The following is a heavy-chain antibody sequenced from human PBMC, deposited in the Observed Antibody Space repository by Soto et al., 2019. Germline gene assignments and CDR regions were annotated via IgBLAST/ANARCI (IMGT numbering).Heavy chain of an antibody. D-gene: IGHD6-19*01. CDR1: GFSFTNFW. V-gene: IGHV3-7*01. J-gene: IGHJ4*02. Sequence: LRVSCAASGFSFTNFWMSWVRQAPGKGLEWVANIKPDGFEKDYVDSVKGRFTISRDNAKSSLNLQMNSLRAEDTAIYYCTRARDFYNGGWYSDYFDYWGQGALVTVSS. CDR2: IKPDGFEK. CDR3: TRARDFYNGGWYSDYFDY.